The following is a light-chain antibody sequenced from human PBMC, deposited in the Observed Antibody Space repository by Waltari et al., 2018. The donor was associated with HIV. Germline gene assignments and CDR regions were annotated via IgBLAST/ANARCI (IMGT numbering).Light chain of an antibody. V-gene: IGLV1-44*01. CDR2: SNN. CDR3: AAWDDSLNGWV. CDR1: SSNIGSNT. J-gene: IGLJ3*02. Sequence: QSVLTQPPSASGTPGQRVTISCSGSSSNIGSNTVNWYQQLPGPAPKLLIYSNNQRPSGVPARFPGSKSGTSASLAISGLQSEDEADYYCAAWDDSLNGWVFGGGTKLTVL.